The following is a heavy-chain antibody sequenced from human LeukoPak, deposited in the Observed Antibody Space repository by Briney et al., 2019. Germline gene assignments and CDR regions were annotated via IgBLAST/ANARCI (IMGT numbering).Heavy chain of an antibody. CDR2: ISSSSSYI. V-gene: IGHV3-21*01. CDR3: VMDTFSSSAGVDY. CDR1: GFTFSSYS. J-gene: IGHJ4*02. D-gene: IGHD6-13*01. Sequence: GGSLRLSCAASGFTFSSYSMNWVRHAPGKGLEWVSSISSSSSYIYYADSVKGRFTISRDNAKNSLYLQMNSLRAEDTAVYYCVMDTFSSSAGVDYWGQGTLVTVSS.